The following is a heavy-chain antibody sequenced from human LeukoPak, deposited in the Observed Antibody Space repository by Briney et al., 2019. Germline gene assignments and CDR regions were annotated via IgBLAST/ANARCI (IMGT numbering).Heavy chain of an antibody. Sequence: SGPTLVKPTQTLTLTCTFSGFSLSTSGVGVGWIRQPPGKALEWLALIYWDDDKRYSPSLKSRLTITKDTSKNQVVLTMTNMDPVDTATYYCARTLVDYVWVSYRYTGFDYWGQGTLVTVSS. CDR3: ARTLVDYVWVSYRYTGFDY. J-gene: IGHJ4*02. D-gene: IGHD3-16*02. CDR1: GFSLSTSGVG. CDR2: IYWDDDK. V-gene: IGHV2-5*02.